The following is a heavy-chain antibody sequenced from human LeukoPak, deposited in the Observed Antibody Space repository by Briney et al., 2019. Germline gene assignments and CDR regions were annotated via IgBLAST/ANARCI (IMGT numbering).Heavy chain of an antibody. CDR1: GFTLSGSA. D-gene: IGHD3-10*01. V-gene: IGHV3-73*01. CDR2: IRSTANGYAT. J-gene: IGHJ4*02. CDR3: TGNYYGSGSYADFDY. Sequence: GGSLRLSCAASGFTLSGSALHWVRQASGKGLEWVGRIRSTANGYATAYAASVRGRFTISRDDSKNTAYLQMDSLKTEDTAVYYCTGNYYGSGSYADFDYWGQGTLVTVSS.